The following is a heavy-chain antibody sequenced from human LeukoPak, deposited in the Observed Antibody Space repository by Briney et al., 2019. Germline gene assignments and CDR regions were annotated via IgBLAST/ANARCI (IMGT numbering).Heavy chain of an antibody. V-gene: IGHV3-74*01. Sequence: GGSLRLSCAASGFTFSSYWMHWVRQAPGKGLVWVSRIKSDGSSTTYADSVKGRFIISRDNSKNTLYLQMNSLRAEDTAVYYCAKDGYSGSYPAGDYYYYYMDVWGKGTTVTISS. CDR2: IKSDGSST. J-gene: IGHJ6*03. CDR3: AKDGYSGSYPAGDYYYYYMDV. CDR1: GFTFSSYW. D-gene: IGHD1-26*01.